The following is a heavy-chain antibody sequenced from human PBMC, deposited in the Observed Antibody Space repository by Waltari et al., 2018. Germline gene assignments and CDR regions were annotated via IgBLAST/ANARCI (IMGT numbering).Heavy chain of an antibody. V-gene: IGHV3-13*01. J-gene: IGHJ4*01. CDR2: MGAAGDA. CDR1: GFPCSTYD. D-gene: IGHD1-26*01. Sequence: EVHLVESGGGLVQPGGSLRLSCAASGFPCSTYDVHWVRQTTGKRLEWVSAMGAAGDAYYLHSVRGRFTISRDNAKNSFYLQMNSLRADDTAVYFCAALGPDIIWGQGAMVTVSS. CDR3: AALGPDII.